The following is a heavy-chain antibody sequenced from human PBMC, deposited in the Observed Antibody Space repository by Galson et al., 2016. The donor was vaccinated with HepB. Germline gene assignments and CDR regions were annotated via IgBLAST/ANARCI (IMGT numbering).Heavy chain of an antibody. CDR2: IYHSGTT. CDR1: GGSITSTNW. J-gene: IGHJ4*02. D-gene: IGHD2-21*01. Sequence: ETLSLTCAVSGGSITSTNWWSWVRQPPGKGLEWIGEIYHSGTTNYNPSLKSRVTMSVDKSNNQISLKLTSVTAADTAVYYCARIYCGGGSCYPYYFDSWGQGTLVTVSS. CDR3: ARIYCGGGSCYPYYFDS. V-gene: IGHV4-4*02.